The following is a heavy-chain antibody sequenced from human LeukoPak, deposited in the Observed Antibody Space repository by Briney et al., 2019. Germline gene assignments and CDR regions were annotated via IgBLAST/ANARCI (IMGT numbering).Heavy chain of an antibody. CDR3: ARGSGVHV. CDR1: GFTFRTHS. Sequence: GGSLRLSCEASGFTFRTHSMNWVRQAPGKGLEWVSAITKRSTYVYYADSVKGRFTISRDNANNSLFLQMNNLGVDDTGVYYCARGSGVHVWGQGTLVLVSS. CDR2: ITKRSTYV. J-gene: IGHJ4*02. V-gene: IGHV3-21*04. D-gene: IGHD3-10*01.